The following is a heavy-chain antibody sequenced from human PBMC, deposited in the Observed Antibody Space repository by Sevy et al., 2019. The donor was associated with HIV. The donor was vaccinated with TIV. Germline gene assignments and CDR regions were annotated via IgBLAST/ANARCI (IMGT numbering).Heavy chain of an antibody. CDR1: GFPFNDHA. D-gene: IGHD2-21*01. CDR2: ISWNSRNV. V-gene: IGHV3-9*01. Sequence: GGSLRLSCAASGFPFNDHALHWVRQVPGKGLEWVSGISWNSRNVGYADSVKGRFHISSDNANHFLYLEMNSLRPEDTAFYYCAKDINRGCDGINCFPYYYYFYGLDVWGQGTTVTVSS. CDR3: AKDINRGCDGINCFPYYYYFYGLDV. J-gene: IGHJ6*02.